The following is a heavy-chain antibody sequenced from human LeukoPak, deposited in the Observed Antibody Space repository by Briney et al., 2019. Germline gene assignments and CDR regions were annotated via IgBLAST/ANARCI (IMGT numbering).Heavy chain of an antibody. CDR1: GFTVSNNY. CDR2: IYSGGNT. Sequence: GGSLRLSCAASGFTVSNNYMSWVRQAPGKGLEWVSVIYSGGNTYHADSVKGRFTISRDNSKNTLYLQMNSLRAEDTAVYYCAKDPISTYFDYWGQGTLVTVSS. CDR3: AKDPISTYFDY. V-gene: IGHV3-66*01. D-gene: IGHD3-22*01. J-gene: IGHJ4*02.